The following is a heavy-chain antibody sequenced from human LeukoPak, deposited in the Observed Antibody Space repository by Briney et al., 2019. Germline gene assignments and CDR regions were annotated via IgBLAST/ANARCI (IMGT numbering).Heavy chain of an antibody. J-gene: IGHJ4*02. Sequence: SETLSLTCTVSGGSISSGDYYWSWIRQPPGKGLKWIGYIYYSGSTYYNPSLKSRVTISVDTSKNQFSLKLSSVTAADTAVYYCARFPSPYCSSTSCYTRAFDYWGQGTLVTVSS. D-gene: IGHD2-2*02. CDR2: IYYSGST. CDR1: GGSISSGDYY. CDR3: ARFPSPYCSSTSCYTRAFDY. V-gene: IGHV4-30-4*08.